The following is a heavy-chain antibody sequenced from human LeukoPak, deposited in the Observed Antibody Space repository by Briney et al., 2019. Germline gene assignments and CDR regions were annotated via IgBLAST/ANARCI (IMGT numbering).Heavy chain of an antibody. CDR2: ISSSGSTI. D-gene: IGHD6-13*01. J-gene: IGHJ6*02. CDR3: ASPGSPGIAAAGFLSYYYYYGMDV. CDR1: GFTFSSFG. Sequence: GGSLRLSCAASGFTFSSFGMHWVRQAPGKGLEWVSYISSSGSTIYYADSVKGRFTISRDNAKNSLYLQMNSLRAEDTAVYYCASPGSPGIAAAGFLSYYYYYGMDVWGQGTTVTVSS. V-gene: IGHV3-48*04.